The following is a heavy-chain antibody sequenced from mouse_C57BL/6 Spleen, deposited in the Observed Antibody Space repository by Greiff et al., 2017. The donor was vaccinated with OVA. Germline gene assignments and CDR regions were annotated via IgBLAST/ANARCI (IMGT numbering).Heavy chain of an antibody. J-gene: IGHJ4*01. CDR1: GFNIKDYY. CDR2: IEPEDGET. Sequence: QLKESGAELVKPGASVKLSCTASGFNIKDYYMHWVKQRTEQGLEWIGRIEPEDGETKYAPKFQGKATITADTSSNTAYLQLSSLTSWDTAVYYCARWVDGYYGAMDYWGQGTSVTVSS. V-gene: IGHV14-2*01. D-gene: IGHD2-3*01. CDR3: ARWVDGYYGAMDY.